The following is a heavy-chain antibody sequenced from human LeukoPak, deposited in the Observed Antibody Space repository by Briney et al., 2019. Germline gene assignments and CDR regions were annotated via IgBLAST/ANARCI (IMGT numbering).Heavy chain of an antibody. V-gene: IGHV3-15*01. Sequence: GGSLRLSCAASGFTVSSNYMSWVRQAPGKGLEWVGRIKSKTEGGPTDYAAAVKGRFTISRDDSTNRLFLQMNNLKTEDTAVYFCTTEMQLLDAFDIWGQGTLVTVSS. CDR3: TTEMQLLDAFDI. D-gene: IGHD2-2*01. J-gene: IGHJ3*02. CDR1: GFTVSSNY. CDR2: IKSKTEGGPT.